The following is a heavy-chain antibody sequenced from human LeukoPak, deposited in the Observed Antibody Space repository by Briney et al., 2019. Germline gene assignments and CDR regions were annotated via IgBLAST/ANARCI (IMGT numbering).Heavy chain of an antibody. CDR3: ARYNERYHAVDY. V-gene: IGHV3-74*01. J-gene: IGHJ4*02. CDR2: ITSDGSTT. CDR1: GFTFSNSW. Sequence: GGSLRLSCAASGFTFSNSWMHWVRQPPGTGLAWVSRITSDGSTTSYADSVKGRFTISRDNAKNTLSLQMNSLRVEDTAVYYCARYNERYHAVDYWGQGTLVTVSS. D-gene: IGHD2-2*01.